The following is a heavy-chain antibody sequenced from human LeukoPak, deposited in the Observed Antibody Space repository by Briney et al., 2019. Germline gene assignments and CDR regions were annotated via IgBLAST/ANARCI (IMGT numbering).Heavy chain of an antibody. V-gene: IGHV3-66*01. CDR2: IYSGGST. J-gene: IGHJ4*02. Sequence: GGSLRLSCAASGFTVSSNYMSWVRQAPGKGLEWVSVIYSGGSTYYADSVKGRFTISRDNSKNTLYLQMNSLRAEDTAVYYCAREFPPDGVYCSGGSCYHDYWGQGTLVTVSS. CDR1: GFTVSSNY. D-gene: IGHD2-15*01. CDR3: AREFPPDGVYCSGGSCYHDY.